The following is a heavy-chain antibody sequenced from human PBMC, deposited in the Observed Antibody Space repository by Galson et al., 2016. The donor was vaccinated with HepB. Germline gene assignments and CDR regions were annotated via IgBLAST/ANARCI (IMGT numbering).Heavy chain of an antibody. Sequence: CAISGDSVSSNGATWNWIRQSPSRGLEWLGRTYYRSRWINNYAESVKSRIIITPDTSKNQFSLHLDSVTPEDPALYYCARDRTTGDSSAWYDALDYWGQGTPVTISS. CDR3: ARDRTTGDSSAWYDALDY. J-gene: IGHJ4*02. CDR2: TYYRSRWIN. CDR1: GDSVSSNGAT. V-gene: IGHV6-1*01. D-gene: IGHD6-19*01.